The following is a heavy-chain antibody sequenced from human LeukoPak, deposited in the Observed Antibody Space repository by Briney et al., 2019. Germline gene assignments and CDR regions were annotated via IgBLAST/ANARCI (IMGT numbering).Heavy chain of an antibody. D-gene: IGHD2-15*01. Sequence: GGSLRLSCATSGFTFSGSAMHWVRQASGKGLEWVGRIRSKANSYATAYAASVKGRFTISRDDSKNTAYLQMNSLKTEDTAVYYCTRRDCSGGSCYLDYWGQGTLVTVSS. V-gene: IGHV3-73*01. J-gene: IGHJ4*02. CDR3: TRRDCSGGSCYLDY. CDR2: IRSKANSYAT. CDR1: GFTFSGSA.